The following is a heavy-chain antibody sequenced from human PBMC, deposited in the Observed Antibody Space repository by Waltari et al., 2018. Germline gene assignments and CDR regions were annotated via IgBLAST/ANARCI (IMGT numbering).Heavy chain of an antibody. CDR1: GDPMGGNSW. Sequence: QLQLQESGPGLVKPSGPLSPTCVVLGDPMGGNSWWSWVRQAPDKGLEWIGQVHRNGRTNYNPSLASRAIVSLDSSMNQFSLRILSATAADTAVYYCARDLGRGLFLDSWGQGTLVTVSP. CDR2: VHRNGRT. J-gene: IGHJ4*02. CDR3: ARDLGRGLFLDS. D-gene: IGHD2-15*01. V-gene: IGHV4-4*02.